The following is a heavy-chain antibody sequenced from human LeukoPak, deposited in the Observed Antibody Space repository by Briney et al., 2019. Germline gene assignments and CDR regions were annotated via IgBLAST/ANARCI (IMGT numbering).Heavy chain of an antibody. V-gene: IGHV4-31*03. J-gene: IGHJ6*02. CDR1: GGSISSGGYY. CDR3: ARVGCSSTSCYLSYYHYGMDV. Sequence: RPSQTLSLTCTVSGGSISSGGYYWSWIRQHPGKGLEWIGYIYYSGSTYYNPSLKSRVTISVDTSKNQFSLKLSSVTAADTAVYYCARVGCSSTSCYLSYYHYGMDVWGQGTTVTVSS. CDR2: IYYSGST. D-gene: IGHD2-2*01.